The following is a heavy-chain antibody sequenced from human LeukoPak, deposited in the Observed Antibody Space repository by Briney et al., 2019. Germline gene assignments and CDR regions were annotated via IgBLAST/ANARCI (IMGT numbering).Heavy chain of an antibody. D-gene: IGHD3-10*01. V-gene: IGHV3-74*01. Sequence: GGSLRLSCAASGFTFSSYSMNWVRQAPGEGLVWVSRINSDGSSTSYADSVKGRFTISRDNAKNTLYVQMNSLRAEDTAVYYCSTGSGHAFDIWGRGTMVTVSS. J-gene: IGHJ3*02. CDR1: GFTFSSYS. CDR2: INSDGSST. CDR3: STGSGHAFDI.